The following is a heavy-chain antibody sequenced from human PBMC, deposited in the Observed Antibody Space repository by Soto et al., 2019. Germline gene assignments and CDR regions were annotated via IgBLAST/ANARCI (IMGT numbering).Heavy chain of an antibody. CDR3: ARRGSSSWYGY. Sequence: QLQLQESGPGLVKPSETLSLTCTVSGGSISSSSYYWGWIRQPPGKWLEWIGSIYYSGSTYYNPSLKNLVTIPVDTSKNLCPLKLSSVTAADTAVYYCARRGSSSWYGYWGQGTLVTVSS. V-gene: IGHV4-39*01. CDR1: GGSISSSSYY. CDR2: IYYSGST. J-gene: IGHJ4*02. D-gene: IGHD6-13*01.